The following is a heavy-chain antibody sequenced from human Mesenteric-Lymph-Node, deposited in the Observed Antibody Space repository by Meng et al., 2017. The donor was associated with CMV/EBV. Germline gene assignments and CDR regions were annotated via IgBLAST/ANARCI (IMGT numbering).Heavy chain of an antibody. D-gene: IGHD2-2*01. CDR1: FNRYA. J-gene: IGHJ3*02. CDR3: VREKADCATTTCYGEAFDI. CDR2: INGGDGDK. V-gene: IGHV1-3*01. Sequence: FNRYAMNWVRQAPGQRLEWMGWINGGDGDKKYQQNFQGRVTITRNTYANIAYMELSSLTSEDTAVYYCVREKADCATTTCYGEAFDIWGQGTVVTVSS.